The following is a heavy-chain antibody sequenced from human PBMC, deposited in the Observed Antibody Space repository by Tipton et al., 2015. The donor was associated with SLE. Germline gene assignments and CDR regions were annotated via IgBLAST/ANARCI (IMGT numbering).Heavy chain of an antibody. V-gene: IGHV4-59*06. J-gene: IGHJ4*02. D-gene: IGHD6-19*01. CDR1: GGSISSHY. CDR3: ASQQWLVRFDY. Sequence: GLVKPSETLSLTCTVSGGSISSHYWGWIRQHPGKGLEWIGYIYYTGSTYYNPSLKSRLTISADTSKNQFSLELASVTAADTAVYYCASQQWLVRFDYWGQGALVTVSS. CDR2: IYYTGST.